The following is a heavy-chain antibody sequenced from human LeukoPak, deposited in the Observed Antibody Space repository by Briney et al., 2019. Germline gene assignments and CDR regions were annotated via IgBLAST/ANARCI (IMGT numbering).Heavy chain of an antibody. CDR1: GVSFSGYY. CDR2: IYYSGST. Sequence: SETLSLTCAVFGVSFSGYYWSWIRQPPGKGLEWIGYIYYSGSTYCNPSLKSRVTISVDTSKNQFSLKLSSVTAADTAVYYCASTIGYGSDYWGQGTLVTVSS. CDR3: ASTIGYGSDY. D-gene: IGHD3-10*01. J-gene: IGHJ4*02. V-gene: IGHV4-30-4*01.